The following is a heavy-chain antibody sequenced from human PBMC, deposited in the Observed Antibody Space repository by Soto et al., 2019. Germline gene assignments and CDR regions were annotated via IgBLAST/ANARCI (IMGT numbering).Heavy chain of an antibody. CDR3: ARTLGDSSGYYPLWYYYYGMDV. CDR2: ISAYNGNT. CDR1: GYTFTSYG. J-gene: IGHJ6*02. Sequence: GAAVKVCCKASGYTFTSYGISWVRQAPGQGLEWMGWISAYNGNTNYAQKLQGRVTMTTDTSTSTAYMELRSLRSDDTAVYYCARTLGDSSGYYPLWYYYYGMDVWGQGTTVTVSS. V-gene: IGHV1-18*01. D-gene: IGHD3-22*01.